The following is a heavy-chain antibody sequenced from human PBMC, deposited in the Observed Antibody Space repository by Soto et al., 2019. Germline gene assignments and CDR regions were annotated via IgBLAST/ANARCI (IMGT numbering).Heavy chain of an antibody. CDR1: GGSISSSSYY. CDR2: IYYSGST. Sequence: SETLSLTCTVSGGSISSSSYYWGWIRQPPGKGLEWIGSIYYSGSTYYNPSLKSRVTISVDTSKNQFSLKLSSVTAADTAVYYCARPPIPYDSREPLPADAFDIWGQGTMVTVSS. CDR3: ARPPIPYDSREPLPADAFDI. V-gene: IGHV4-39*01. J-gene: IGHJ3*02. D-gene: IGHD3-22*01.